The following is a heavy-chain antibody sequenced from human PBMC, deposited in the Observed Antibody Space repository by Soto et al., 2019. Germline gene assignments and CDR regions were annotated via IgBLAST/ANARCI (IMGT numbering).Heavy chain of an antibody. CDR1: GFTFSSYA. CDR3: ASGGLAARHY. J-gene: IGHJ4*02. CDR2: ISGSGGST. Sequence: RGSLIFSCAASGFTFSSYAMSWVRQAPGKGLEWVSAISGSGGSTYYADSVKGRFTISRDNSKNTLYLQMSSLRAEDTAVYYCASGGLAARHYWGQGTLATGSS. V-gene: IGHV3-23*01. D-gene: IGHD6-6*01.